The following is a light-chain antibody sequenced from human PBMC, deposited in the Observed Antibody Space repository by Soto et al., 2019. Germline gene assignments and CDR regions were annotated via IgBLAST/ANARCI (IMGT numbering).Light chain of an antibody. CDR2: GAS. V-gene: IGKV3-15*01. CDR3: QQYNNWWT. J-gene: IGKJ1*01. Sequence: EIVMTQSPATLSLSPGERATLSCRASQSVGSYLVWYQQKPGQAPRILIYGASTRATGIPARFSGSGSGTEFTLTISSLQSEDFAVYYCQQYNNWWTFGQGTKVDI. CDR1: QSVGSY.